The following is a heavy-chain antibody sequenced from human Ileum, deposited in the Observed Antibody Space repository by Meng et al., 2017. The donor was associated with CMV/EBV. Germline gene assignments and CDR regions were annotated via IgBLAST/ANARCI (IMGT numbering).Heavy chain of an antibody. CDR3: ASSEYSNMLDY. D-gene: IGHD6-13*01. Sequence: SCAASGSAFRRYWMHWVRQAPGKGLVWVSRINSDGSSTNYADSVKGRFTISRDNAKNTLHLQMNSLRAEDSAVYYCASSEYSNMLDYWGQGTLVTVSS. CDR2: INSDGSST. CDR1: GSAFRRYW. V-gene: IGHV3-74*01. J-gene: IGHJ4*02.